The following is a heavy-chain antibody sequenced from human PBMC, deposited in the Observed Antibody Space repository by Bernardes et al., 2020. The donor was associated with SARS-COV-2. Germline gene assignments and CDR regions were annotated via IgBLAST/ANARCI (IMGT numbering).Heavy chain of an antibody. J-gene: IGHJ3*02. Sequence: SEPLSLTCAVYGGSFSGFYWGWVRQTPGKGLEWIGEINHSGSATYNPSLKSRVSMSVDTSKSQFSLRLRSVTAADTAIYYCARIVVVVPDDAFDIWGQGTTVTVSA. CDR2: INHSGSA. V-gene: IGHV4-34*01. CDR1: GGSFSGFY. D-gene: IGHD2-15*01. CDR3: ARIVVVVPDDAFDI.